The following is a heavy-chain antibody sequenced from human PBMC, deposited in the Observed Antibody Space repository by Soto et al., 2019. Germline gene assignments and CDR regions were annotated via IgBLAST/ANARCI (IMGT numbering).Heavy chain of an antibody. CDR3: ARGDYIKTVGTIDY. D-gene: IGHD3-10*01. Sequence: SETLSLTCAVYGESFNGYYWTWIRQAPGKGLEWIGEINDGGRINYNPSLESRVTISVDTSKNQFSLKLGSMTAADTALYYCARGDYIKTVGTIDYWGQGTQVTVSS. CDR2: INDGGRI. J-gene: IGHJ4*02. V-gene: IGHV4-34*01. CDR1: GESFNGYY.